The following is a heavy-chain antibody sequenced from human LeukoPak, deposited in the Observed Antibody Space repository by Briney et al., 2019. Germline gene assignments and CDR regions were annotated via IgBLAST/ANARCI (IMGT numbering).Heavy chain of an antibody. CDR3: ARGYSGYDFDY. CDR1: GYTFTGYY. J-gene: IGHJ4*02. D-gene: IGHD5-12*01. V-gene: IGHV1-3*01. Sequence: GASVKVSCKASGYTFTGYYMHWVRQAPGQGLEWMGWINAGNGNTKYSQKFQGRVTITRDTSATTAYMELSSLRSEDTTVYYCARGYSGYDFDYWGQGTLVTISS. CDR2: INAGNGNT.